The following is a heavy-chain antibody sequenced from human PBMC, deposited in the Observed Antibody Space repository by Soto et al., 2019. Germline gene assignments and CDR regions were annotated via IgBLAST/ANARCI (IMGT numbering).Heavy chain of an antibody. D-gene: IGHD2-15*01. V-gene: IGHV1-46*01. J-gene: IGHJ4*02. CDR3: ARAGVGGIVVVVAATPSFDY. Sequence: ASVKVSCKASGYTFTSYYMHWVRQAPGQGLEWMGIINPSGGSTSYAQKFQGRVTMTRDTSTSTVYMELSSLRSEDTAVYYCARAGVGGIVVVVAATPSFDYWGQGTLVTVSS. CDR2: INPSGGST. CDR1: GYTFTSYY.